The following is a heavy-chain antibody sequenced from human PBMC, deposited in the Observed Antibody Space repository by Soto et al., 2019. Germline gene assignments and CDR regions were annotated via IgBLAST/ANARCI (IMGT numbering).Heavy chain of an antibody. CDR3: TTLPGYSYGYGYYYSGMDV. Sequence: GGSLRLSCAASGFTFSNAWMSWVRQAPGKGLEWVGRIKSKTDGGTTDYAAPVKGRFTISRDDSKNTLYLQMNSLKTEGTAVYYCTTLPGYSYGYGYYYSGMDVWGQGTTVTVSS. D-gene: IGHD5-18*01. V-gene: IGHV3-15*01. CDR2: IKSKTDGGTT. J-gene: IGHJ6*02. CDR1: GFTFSNAW.